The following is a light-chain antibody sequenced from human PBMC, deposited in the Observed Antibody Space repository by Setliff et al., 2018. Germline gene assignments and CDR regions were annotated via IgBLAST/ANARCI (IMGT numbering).Light chain of an antibody. J-gene: IGLJ1*01. CDR1: SSDVGGYNY. Sequence: QSALTQPRSVSGSPGQSVTISCTGTSSDVGGYNYVSWYQQHPGKAPKLMIYEVSKRPSGVPDRFSGSKSGNTASLTVSGLQAEDEADYYCSSYAGSNNPYVFGTGTKGTVL. CDR2: EVS. V-gene: IGLV2-8*01. CDR3: SSYAGSNNPYV.